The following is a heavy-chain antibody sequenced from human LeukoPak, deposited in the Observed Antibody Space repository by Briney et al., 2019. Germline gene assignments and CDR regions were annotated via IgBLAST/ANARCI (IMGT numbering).Heavy chain of an antibody. D-gene: IGHD4-23*01. Sequence: SETLSLTCAVYGGSFSGYYWSWIRQPPGKGLEWIGEINHSGSTNYNPSLKSRVTISVDTSKNQFSLKLSSVTAADTAVYYCARASYGGNSLVFVHFDYWGQGTLVTVSS. CDR3: ARASYGGNSLVFVHFDY. V-gene: IGHV4-34*01. J-gene: IGHJ4*02. CDR2: INHSGST. CDR1: GGSFSGYY.